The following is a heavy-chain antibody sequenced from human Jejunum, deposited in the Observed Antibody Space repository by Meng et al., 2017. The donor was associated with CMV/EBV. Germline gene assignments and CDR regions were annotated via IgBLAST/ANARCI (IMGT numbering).Heavy chain of an antibody. V-gene: IGHV3-30*14. Sequence: TNSRDNSKNTLYLQMNSLRAEDTAVYYCARGRLTGYFDYWGQGTLVTVSS. D-gene: IGHD2-8*01. CDR3: ARGRLTGYFDY. J-gene: IGHJ4*02.